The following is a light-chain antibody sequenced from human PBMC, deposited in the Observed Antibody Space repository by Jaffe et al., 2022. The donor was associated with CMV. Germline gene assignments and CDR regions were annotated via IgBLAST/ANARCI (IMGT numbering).Light chain of an antibody. Sequence: EVVLTQSPATLSLSPGERASLSCRASQSISRYLAWYQQKPGQAPRLLIYDASNRATGIPARFNGSGSGTDFTLTINSPETEDSAVYYCQHRSNWPLTFGGGTKVEIK. CDR2: DAS. V-gene: IGKV3-11*01. CDR1: QSISRY. CDR3: QHRSNWPLT. J-gene: IGKJ4*01.